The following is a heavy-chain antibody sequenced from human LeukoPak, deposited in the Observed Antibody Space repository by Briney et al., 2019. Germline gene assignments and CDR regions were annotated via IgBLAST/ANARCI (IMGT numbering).Heavy chain of an antibody. CDR1: GFTFSSYD. J-gene: IGHJ4*02. V-gene: IGHV3-13*04. D-gene: IGHD3-10*01. CDR3: ARASGYYYGSGSYSLDY. Sequence: PRGSSRLSCAASGFTFSSYDMHWVRQATGKGLEWVSAIGTAGDTYYPGSVKGRFTISRENAKNSLYLQMNSLRAGDTAVYYCARASGYYYGSGSYSLDYWGQGTVVTVSS. CDR2: IGTAGDT.